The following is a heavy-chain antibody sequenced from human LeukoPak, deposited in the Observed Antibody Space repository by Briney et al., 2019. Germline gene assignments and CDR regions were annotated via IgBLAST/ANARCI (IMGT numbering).Heavy chain of an antibody. V-gene: IGHV4-4*09. J-gene: IGHJ3*02. Sequence: SETLSLTCTVSGGSISSYYWSWIRQPPGKGLEWIGYIYTSGSTNYNPSLKSRVTISVDTSKNQFSLKLSSVTAADTAVYFCARDSYSGSYQDAFDIWGQGTMVTVSS. CDR3: ARDSYSGSYQDAFDI. D-gene: IGHD1-26*01. CDR2: IYTSGST. CDR1: GGSISSYY.